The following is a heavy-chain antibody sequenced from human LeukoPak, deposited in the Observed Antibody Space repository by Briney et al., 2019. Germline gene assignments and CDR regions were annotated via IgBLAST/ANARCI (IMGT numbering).Heavy chain of an antibody. D-gene: IGHD6-25*01. CDR1: GGSISNGDYY. CDR2: IHYNGNT. Sequence: SETLSLTCTVSGGSISNGDYYWTWIRQPPGKGLEWIGYIHYNGNTYYNPSLKGRLTISVDTSKNQFSLNLNSVTAVDTAVYYCARERLPAATHFDYWGQGIQVTVPS. J-gene: IGHJ4*02. CDR3: ARERLPAATHFDY. V-gene: IGHV4-30-4*01.